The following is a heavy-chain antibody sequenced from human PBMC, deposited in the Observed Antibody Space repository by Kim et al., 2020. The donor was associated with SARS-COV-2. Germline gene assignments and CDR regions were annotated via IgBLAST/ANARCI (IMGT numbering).Heavy chain of an antibody. V-gene: IGHV3-48*03. D-gene: IGHD3-3*01. Sequence: GGSLRLSCAVSGITLSDYEMNWVRQAPGKGLEWLSSISGSGGAVHYADSVKGRFTLSRDNAKNSLFMQMNSLRAEDKAVYYCARHYAIFGVLGGMDVWGRGTTVTVS. J-gene: IGHJ6*02. CDR1: GITLSDYE. CDR3: ARHYAIFGVLGGMDV. CDR2: ISGSGGAV.